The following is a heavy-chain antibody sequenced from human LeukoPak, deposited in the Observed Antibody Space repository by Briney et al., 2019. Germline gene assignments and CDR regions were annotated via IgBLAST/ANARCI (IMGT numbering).Heavy chain of an antibody. CDR1: GFTFSSYS. J-gene: IGHJ6*02. D-gene: IGHD3-22*01. CDR2: ISSSSSYI. CDR3: AKDYYDSSGYLPEAYYGMDV. Sequence: PEGSLRLSCAASGFTFSSYSMNWVRQAPGKGLEWVSSISSSSSYIYYADSVKGRFTISRDNAKNSLYLQMNSLRAEDTALYYCAKDYYDSSGYLPEAYYGMDVWGQGTMVTVSS. V-gene: IGHV3-21*04.